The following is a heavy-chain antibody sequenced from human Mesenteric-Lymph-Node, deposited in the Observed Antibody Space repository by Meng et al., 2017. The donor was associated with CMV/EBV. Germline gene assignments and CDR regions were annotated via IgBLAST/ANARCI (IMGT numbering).Heavy chain of an antibody. J-gene: IGHJ6*02. V-gene: IGHV4-39*07. CDR3: ARGGIGVVISYPYHFHMDV. D-gene: IGHD3-3*01. CDR2: IYYSGST. Sequence: GSLRLSCTVSGGSISSSSYYWGWIRQPPGKGLEWIGSIYYSGSTYYNPSLKSRVTISVDTSKNQFSLKLWSLNATDTAVYYCARGGIGVVISYPYHFHMDVWGQGTTVTVSS. CDR1: GGSISSSSYY.